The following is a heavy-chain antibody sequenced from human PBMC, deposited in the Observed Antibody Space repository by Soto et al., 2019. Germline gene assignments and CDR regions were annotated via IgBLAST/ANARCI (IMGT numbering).Heavy chain of an antibody. CDR2: IYYSGST. D-gene: IGHD3-22*01. CDR3: ARHMGPGWYDSSPLGN. J-gene: IGHJ4*02. CDR1: GGSISSSSYY. Sequence: QLQLQESGPGLVKPSETLSLTCTVSGGSISSSSYYWGWIRQPPGKGLEWIGSIYYSGSTYYNPSLKSRDTISVDTSTNKFPLKLSSVTAADTAVYYCARHMGPGWYDSSPLGNWGQGTLVTVSS. V-gene: IGHV4-39*01.